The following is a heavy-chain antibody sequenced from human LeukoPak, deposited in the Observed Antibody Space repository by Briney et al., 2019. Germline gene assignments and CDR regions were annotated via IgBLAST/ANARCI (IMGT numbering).Heavy chain of an antibody. D-gene: IGHD6-13*01. V-gene: IGHV3-21*01. CDR2: ISSSSSYI. CDR3: ARRSRQQLVPNWFDP. J-gene: IGHJ5*02. Sequence: GGSLRLSCAASGFTLSSYSMNWVRQAPGKGLEWVSSISSSSSYIYYADSVKGRFTISRDNAKNSLYLQMNSLRAEDTAVYYCARRSRQQLVPNWFDPWGQGTLVTVS. CDR1: GFTLSSYS.